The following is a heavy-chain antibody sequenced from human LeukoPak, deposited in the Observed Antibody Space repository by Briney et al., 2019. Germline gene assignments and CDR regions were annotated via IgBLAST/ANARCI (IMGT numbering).Heavy chain of an antibody. CDR3: AKEGY. CDR1: GFSFSVNW. Sequence: PGGSLRLSCAASGFSFSVNWMSWVRQAPGKGPEWVASIKQDGSEKYYVDSVSGRSTISRDNAKNSLYLQMNSLRAEDTAVYYCAKEGYWGQGTLVTVSS. J-gene: IGHJ4*02. V-gene: IGHV3-7*01. CDR2: IKQDGSEK.